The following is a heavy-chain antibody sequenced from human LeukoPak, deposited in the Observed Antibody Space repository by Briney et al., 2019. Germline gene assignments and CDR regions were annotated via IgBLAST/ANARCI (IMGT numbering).Heavy chain of an antibody. V-gene: IGHV1-18*01. CDR2: ISAYNGNT. Sequence: ASVKVSCKASGYTFTSYGISWVRQAPGQGLEWMGWISAYNGNTNYAQKLQGRVTMTTDTSTSTAYMELRSLRSDDTAVYYCARAEGYYDILTGYLSYGMDVWGQGTTVTVSS. CDR3: ARAEGYYDILTGYLSYGMDV. J-gene: IGHJ6*02. D-gene: IGHD3-9*01. CDR1: GYTFTSYG.